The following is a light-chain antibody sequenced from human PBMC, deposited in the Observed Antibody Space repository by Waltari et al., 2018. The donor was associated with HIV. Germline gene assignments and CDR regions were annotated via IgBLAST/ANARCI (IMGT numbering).Light chain of an antibody. J-gene: IGLJ3*02. CDR3: AAWEDSLSGPV. V-gene: IGLV1-47*01. Sequence: QSVLTQPPPASGTPGQRVTISCSGSSSNIGNHYVYWYQQLPGTAPKVLIDRSNQRPSGVPDRFSGSKSGTSASLAISGLRSEDEADYYCAAWEDSLSGPVFGGGTKLIVL. CDR2: RSN. CDR1: SSNIGNHY.